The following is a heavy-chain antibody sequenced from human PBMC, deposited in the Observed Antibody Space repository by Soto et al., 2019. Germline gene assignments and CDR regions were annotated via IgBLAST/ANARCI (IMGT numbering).Heavy chain of an antibody. Sequence: QVQLQESGPGLVKPSETLSLTCTVSGGSISVYYWSWIRQPPGKGLEWIGYIYYSGSTNYNPSLKSRVTISVDTSKNQFSLKLSSVTAADTAVYYCARGGWRHIDYWGQGTLVNVSS. J-gene: IGHJ4*02. CDR2: IYYSGST. CDR3: ARGGWRHIDY. D-gene: IGHD3-3*01. V-gene: IGHV4-59*08. CDR1: GGSISVYY.